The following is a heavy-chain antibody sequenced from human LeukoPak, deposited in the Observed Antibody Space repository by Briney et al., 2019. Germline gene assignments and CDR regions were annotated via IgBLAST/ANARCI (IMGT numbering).Heavy chain of an antibody. V-gene: IGHV3-30-3*01. CDR3: ARVPMSRGPQNSYFDS. J-gene: IGHJ4*02. CDR1: GFTFNYYT. CDR2: ISYDGGKI. D-gene: IGHD1-7*01. Sequence: TGGSLRLSCVASGFTFNYYTMHWVRQAPGKGLDWVAAISYDGGKIYYADSVNGRFTISRDNSKNTVSLLMNSLGAEDTATYFCARVPMSRGPQNSYFDSWGQGTLVTVSS.